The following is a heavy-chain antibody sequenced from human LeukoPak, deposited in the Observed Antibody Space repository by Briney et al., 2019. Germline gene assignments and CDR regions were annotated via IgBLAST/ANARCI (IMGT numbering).Heavy chain of an antibody. CDR3: ATSYYDSSGYYYYFDH. Sequence: ASVKVSCKVSGYTLTELSMHWVRQAPGKGLEWMGGFDPEDGETIYAQKFQGRVTMTEDTSTDTAYMELSSLRSEDTAVYYCATSYYDSSGYYYYFDHWGQGTLVTVSS. D-gene: IGHD3-22*01. J-gene: IGHJ4*02. CDR1: GYTLTELS. V-gene: IGHV1-24*01. CDR2: FDPEDGET.